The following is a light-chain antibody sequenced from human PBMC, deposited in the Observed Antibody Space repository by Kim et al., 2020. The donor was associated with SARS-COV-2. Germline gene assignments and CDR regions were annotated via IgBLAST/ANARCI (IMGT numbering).Light chain of an antibody. CDR2: KAS. CDR3: QQYNSNSPAWT. V-gene: IGKV1-5*03. J-gene: IGKJ1*01. CDR1: QTISSW. Sequence: DIQMTQSPSTLSASVGDRVTITCRASQTISSWLAWYQQKPGKAPKVLIYKASILESGVPSRFSGSVSGTEFTLTISSLQPDDFATYYCQQYNSNSPAWTFGQGTKVDIK.